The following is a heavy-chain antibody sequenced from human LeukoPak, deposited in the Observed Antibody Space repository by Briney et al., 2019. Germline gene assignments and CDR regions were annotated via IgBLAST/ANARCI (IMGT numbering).Heavy chain of an antibody. Sequence: PGGSLRLSCAGSGFIFRNYALSWVRPAPGMGLEWVSAISGSGVGTNYADSVKGRFTISRDNSKNTLYLQMNSLRAEDTAVYYCAKNGRDDHDKYFFDFWGQGTQVTVSS. J-gene: IGHJ4*02. CDR2: ISGSGVGT. CDR3: AKNGRDDHDKYFFDF. CDR1: GFIFRNYA. D-gene: IGHD3-9*01. V-gene: IGHV3-23*01.